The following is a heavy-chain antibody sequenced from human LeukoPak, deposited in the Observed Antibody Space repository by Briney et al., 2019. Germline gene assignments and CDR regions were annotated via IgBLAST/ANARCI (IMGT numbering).Heavy chain of an antibody. D-gene: IGHD6-6*01. CDR3: AAAYSSSSYFDY. CDR1: GYTFTSYY. Sequence: ASVKVSCKASGYTFTSYYMHWVRQAPGQGLEWMGIINPSAGSTSYAQKFQGRVTMTSDTSTSTVYMELSSLRSEDTAVYYCAAAYSSSSYFDYWGQGTLVTVSS. CDR2: INPSAGST. J-gene: IGHJ4*02. V-gene: IGHV1-46*01.